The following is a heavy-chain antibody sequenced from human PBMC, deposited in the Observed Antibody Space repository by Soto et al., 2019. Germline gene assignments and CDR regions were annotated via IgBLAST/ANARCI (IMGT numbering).Heavy chain of an antibody. CDR3: ARSPASMTTVTTIDY. CDR1: GGSISSSSYY. D-gene: IGHD4-17*01. CDR2: IYYSGST. Sequence: QLQLQESGPGLVKPSETLSLTCTVSGGSISSSSYYWGWIRQPPGKGLEWIGSIYYSGSTYYNPSLKSRVPISVDTSKNQFSLKLSSVSAADTAVYYCARSPASMTTVTTIDYWGQGTLVTVSS. J-gene: IGHJ4*02. V-gene: IGHV4-39*01.